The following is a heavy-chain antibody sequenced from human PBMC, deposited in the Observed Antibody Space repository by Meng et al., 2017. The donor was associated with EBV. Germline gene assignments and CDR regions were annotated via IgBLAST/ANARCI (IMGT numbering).Heavy chain of an antibody. D-gene: IGHD3-10*01. Sequence: QVQLVRSAAWVKKPGSSVKVSCKASCCPFSYYPISWVRQAPGQGLEWLGGFLPRLGAPNYAQKFHGRVKITADESTSTHYMDLSSLRSEDTAIYYCASESGRGYTPDYWGQGTLVTVSS. CDR3: ASESGRGYTPDY. CDR2: FLPRLGAP. CDR1: CCPFSYYP. J-gene: IGHJ4*02. V-gene: IGHV1-69*01.